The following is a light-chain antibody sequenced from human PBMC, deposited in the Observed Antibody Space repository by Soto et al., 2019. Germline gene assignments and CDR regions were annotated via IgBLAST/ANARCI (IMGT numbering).Light chain of an antibody. Sequence: EIVLTQPPGHPSLFPVERTKPSCTASQSVSSSYLAWYQQKPGQPPRLLIYDISTRATGIPTRFSGSGSGTEFTLTISSLQSEDFAVYYCQQYNSWPLTFGRGTKVDIK. CDR2: DIS. V-gene: IGKV3D-15*01. J-gene: IGKJ4*01. CDR3: QQYNSWPLT. CDR1: QSVSSSY.